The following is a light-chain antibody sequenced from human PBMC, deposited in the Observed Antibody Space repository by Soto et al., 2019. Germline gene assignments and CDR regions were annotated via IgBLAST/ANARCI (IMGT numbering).Light chain of an antibody. CDR1: HKVNTC. V-gene: IGKV1-5*03. CDR2: KAS. J-gene: IGKJ1*01. Sequence: EIQLTQSPATLSSSVGDRVTITCRASHKVNTCLAWYQQKPGKAPKLLIYKASNLESGVAPRFSGSGSGTDITLTISRLQPDDFATYYCQHYNTYPWTFGQGTKVDIK. CDR3: QHYNTYPWT.